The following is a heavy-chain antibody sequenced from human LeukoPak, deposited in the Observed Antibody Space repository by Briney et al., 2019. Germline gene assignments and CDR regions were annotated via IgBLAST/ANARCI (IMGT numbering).Heavy chain of an antibody. CDR1: GLTFDDYG. CDR3: AREKYDSSGYYTDNYYFDY. D-gene: IGHD3-22*01. CDR2: INWSGGSI. J-gene: IGHJ4*02. V-gene: IGHV3-20*04. Sequence: GGSLRLSCAASGLTFDDYGMTWVRQAPGQGLEWVSDINWSGGSIGYADSVKGRFTVSRDNAKNSLYLQMNSLRAEDTALYYCAREKYDSSGYYTDNYYFDYWGQGTLVTVSS.